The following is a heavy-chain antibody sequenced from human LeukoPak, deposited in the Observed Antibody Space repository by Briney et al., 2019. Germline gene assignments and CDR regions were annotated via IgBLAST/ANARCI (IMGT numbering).Heavy chain of an antibody. Sequence: PGGSLRLSFAASGFTFSSYSMNWVRQAPGKGLEWVANINQDGSEKYYVDSVEGRFTISRDGVKNSLYLQMTSVRADDTAMYYCVRDDYDFWSGYQRYFEFWGQGTLVTVSS. J-gene: IGHJ4*02. CDR2: INQDGSEK. D-gene: IGHD3-3*01. CDR1: GFTFSSYS. CDR3: VRDDYDFWSGYQRYFEF. V-gene: IGHV3-7*01.